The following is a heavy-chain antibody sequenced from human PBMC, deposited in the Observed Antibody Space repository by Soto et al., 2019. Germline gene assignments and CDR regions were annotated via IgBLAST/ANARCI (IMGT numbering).Heavy chain of an antibody. V-gene: IGHV1-18*04. CDR1: GYSFASYS. CDR3: ATVLLDRGGY. CDR2: ISAYNGDT. J-gene: IGHJ4*02. D-gene: IGHD2-15*01. Sequence: QVQLVQSGGEEKKPGASVKVSCKGSGYSFASYSISWVRQAPGQGLEWMGRISAYNGDTNYAQKLQGRVIMTTDTTTSTAYTEQRSLRSDDTAVYYSATVLLDRGGYWGQGTLVTVSS.